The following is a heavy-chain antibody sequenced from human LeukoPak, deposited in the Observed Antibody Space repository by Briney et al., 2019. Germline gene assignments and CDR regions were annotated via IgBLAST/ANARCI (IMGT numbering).Heavy chain of an antibody. D-gene: IGHD3-10*02. CDR3: AKSVRGYNYYYYYGMDV. J-gene: IGHJ6*02. Sequence: GGSLRLSCAASGFTFSSYWMHWVRQAPGKGLVWVSRINSDGSSTSYADSVKGRFTISRDNAKNTLYLQMNSLRAEDTAVYYCAKSVRGYNYYYYYGMDVWGQGTTVTVSS. V-gene: IGHV3-74*01. CDR1: GFTFSSYW. CDR2: INSDGSST.